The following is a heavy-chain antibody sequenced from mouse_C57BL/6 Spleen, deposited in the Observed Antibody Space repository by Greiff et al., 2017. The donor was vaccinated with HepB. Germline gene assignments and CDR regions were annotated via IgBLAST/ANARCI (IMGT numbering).Heavy chain of an antibody. V-gene: IGHV1-82*01. CDR3: ARGTTVVAPYFDY. J-gene: IGHJ2*01. D-gene: IGHD1-1*01. CDR2: IYPGDGDT. Sequence: QVQLKQSGPELVKPGASVKISCKASGYAFSSSWMNWVKQRPGKGLEWIGRIYPGDGDTNYNGKFKGKATLTADKSSSTAYMQLSSLTSEDSAVYFCARGTTVVAPYFDYWGQGTTLTVSS. CDR1: GYAFSSSW.